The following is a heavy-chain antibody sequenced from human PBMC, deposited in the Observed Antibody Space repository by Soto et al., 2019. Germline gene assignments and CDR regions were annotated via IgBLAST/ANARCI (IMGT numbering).Heavy chain of an antibody. CDR1: GFSLTSYW. V-gene: IGHV5-51*01. Sequence: GESLKISCKGSGFSLTSYWIAWVRQMPGKGLEWMGIIYPADSDTRYSPSFQGQVTISADKSTSTASLQWSSLKASDTAMYYCARLGSGWYEQPDKNGFDPWGQGTLVTVSS. CDR2: IYPADSDT. CDR3: ARLGSGWYEQPDKNGFDP. D-gene: IGHD6-19*01. J-gene: IGHJ5*02.